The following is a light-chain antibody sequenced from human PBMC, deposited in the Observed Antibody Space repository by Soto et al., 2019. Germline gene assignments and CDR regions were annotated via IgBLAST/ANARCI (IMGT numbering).Light chain of an antibody. CDR1: SSNIGSGYD. CDR2: GNT. CDR3: LSFDSSLSVV. J-gene: IGLJ2*01. Sequence: QSVLTQPPSVSGAPGQRVTLSFTGSSSNIGSGYDVHWYQQLPGRAPKLLIYGNTTRPSGVPDRFSGSKSGTSASLAITGLQAEDEADYYCLSFDSSLSVVFGGGTKLTVL. V-gene: IGLV1-40*01.